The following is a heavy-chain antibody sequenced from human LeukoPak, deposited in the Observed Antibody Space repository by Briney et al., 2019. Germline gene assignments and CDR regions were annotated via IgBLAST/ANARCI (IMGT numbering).Heavy chain of an antibody. CDR3: ARPSGSYPKYYFDY. CDR2: IYYSGST. D-gene: IGHD1-26*01. Sequence: PSETLPLTCTVTGGSISSSSYYWRWIRQPPGKGLEWIGSIYYSGSTYYIPSLKSRVTISVDTSKNQFSLKLSSVTAADTAVYYCARPSGSYPKYYFDYWGQGTLVTVSS. CDR1: GGSISSSSYY. V-gene: IGHV4-39*01. J-gene: IGHJ4*02.